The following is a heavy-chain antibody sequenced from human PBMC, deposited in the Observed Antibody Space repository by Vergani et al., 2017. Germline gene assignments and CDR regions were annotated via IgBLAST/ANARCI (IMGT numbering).Heavy chain of an antibody. CDR1: GGSFSGYY. D-gene: IGHD1-7*01. J-gene: IGHJ4*02. CDR2: INHSGST. Sequence: QVQLQQWGAGLLKPSETLSLTCAVYGGSFSGYYWSWIRQPPGKGLEWLGEINHSGSTNSNPSLKSRVTISVATSKNQFSLKLSSVTAADTAVYYCARGFKYRYNWNYAYWGQGTLVTVAS. V-gene: IGHV4-34*01. CDR3: ARGFKYRYNWNYAY.